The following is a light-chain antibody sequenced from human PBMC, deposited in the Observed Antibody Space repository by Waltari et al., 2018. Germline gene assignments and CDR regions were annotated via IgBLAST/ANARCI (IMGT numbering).Light chain of an antibody. CDR3: YSTDGSGNERV. CDR2: EDS. J-gene: IGLJ2*01. V-gene: IGLV3-10*01. CDR1: ALPRKY. Sequence: SYELTQPPSVSVSPGQTARITCSGDALPRKYAYWYQQKSGQPPGLVLYEDSKRPPGNPERFSGSGSGTMATLTISGAQAEDEADYYCYSTDGSGNERVFGGGTKLTV.